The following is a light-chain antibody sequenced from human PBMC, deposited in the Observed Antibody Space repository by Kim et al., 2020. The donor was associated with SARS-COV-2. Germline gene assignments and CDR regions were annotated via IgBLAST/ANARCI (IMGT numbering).Light chain of an antibody. J-gene: IGKJ1*01. CDR1: QGISNY. CDR2: AAS. CDR3: QKCSGAPWT. Sequence: ASVGDRATITGRASQGISNYLAWYQQKPGKAPKLLIYAASALQSGVPSRFSGSGSGTDFTLTINSLQPEDVATYYCQKCSGAPWTFGQGTKVDIK. V-gene: IGKV1-27*01.